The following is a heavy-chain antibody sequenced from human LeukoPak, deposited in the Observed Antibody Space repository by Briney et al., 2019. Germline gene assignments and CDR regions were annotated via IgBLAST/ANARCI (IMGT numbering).Heavy chain of an antibody. CDR3: ARDQRTIPYDY. V-gene: IGHV3-7*04. CDR2: IKQDGSEK. J-gene: IGHJ4*02. D-gene: IGHD3-3*01. Sequence: GGSLRLSCAVSGFTFSSYWMSWVRQAPGKGLEWVAIIKQDGSEKYYVDSVKGRFTISRDNAKYSLYLQMNSLRAEDTVVYYCARDQRTIPYDYWGQGTLVTVSS. CDR1: GFTFSSYW.